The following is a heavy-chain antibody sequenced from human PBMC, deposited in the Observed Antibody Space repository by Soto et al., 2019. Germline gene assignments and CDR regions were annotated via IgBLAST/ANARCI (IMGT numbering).Heavy chain of an antibody. Sequence: SETLSLTCAVYGGSFSGYYWSWIRQPPGKGLEWIGEINHSGSTNYNPSLKSRVTISVDTSKNQFSLKLSSVTAVDTAVYYCASGYSSSWYKSYYYYYGMDVWGQGTTVTVSS. D-gene: IGHD6-13*01. CDR2: INHSGST. CDR1: GGSFSGYY. CDR3: ASGYSSSWYKSYYYYYGMDV. J-gene: IGHJ6*02. V-gene: IGHV4-34*01.